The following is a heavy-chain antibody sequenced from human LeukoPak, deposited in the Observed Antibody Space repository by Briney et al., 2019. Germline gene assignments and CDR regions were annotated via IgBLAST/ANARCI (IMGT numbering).Heavy chain of an antibody. CDR1: GFTFSSYI. V-gene: IGHV3-21*01. CDR3: ARDLGSSSWKHAFDI. Sequence: PGGSLRLSCAASGFTFSSYIMNWVRQAPGKGLEWVSSISSSSGYIYYADSVKGRFSISRDNAKSSLYLQMNSLRAEDTAVYYCARDLGSSSWKHAFDIWGQGTMVTVSS. D-gene: IGHD6-13*01. J-gene: IGHJ3*02. CDR2: ISSSSGYI.